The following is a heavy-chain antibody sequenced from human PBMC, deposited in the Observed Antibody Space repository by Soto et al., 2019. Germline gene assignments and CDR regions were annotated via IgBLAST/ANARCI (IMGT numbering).Heavy chain of an antibody. CDR2: IRSKANSYAT. J-gene: IGHJ4*02. CDR3: TRALAPDILTGYYQFDY. V-gene: IGHV3-73*01. Sequence: PGGSLRLSCAASGFTFSGSAMHWVRQASGKGLEWVGRIRSKANSYATAYAASVKGRFTISRDDSKNTAYLQMNSLKTEDTAVYYCTRALAPDILTGYYQFDYWGQGTMGTVS. D-gene: IGHD3-9*01. CDR1: GFTFSGSA.